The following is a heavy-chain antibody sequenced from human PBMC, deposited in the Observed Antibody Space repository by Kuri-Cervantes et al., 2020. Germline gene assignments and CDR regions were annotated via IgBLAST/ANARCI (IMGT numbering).Heavy chain of an antibody. CDR2: IKHSGST. CDR1: GYSISSSNH. V-gene: IGHV4-38-2*01. D-gene: IGHD2-8*01. J-gene: IGHJ3*02. Sequence: SETLSLTCAISGYSISSSNHWSWIRQPPGKGLEWIGGIKHSGSTNDNPSLKSRVTISVDTSKNQFSLKLSSVTAADTAVYYCARGRCTNGVCLLRYAFDIWGQGTLVTVSS. CDR3: ARGRCTNGVCLLRYAFDI.